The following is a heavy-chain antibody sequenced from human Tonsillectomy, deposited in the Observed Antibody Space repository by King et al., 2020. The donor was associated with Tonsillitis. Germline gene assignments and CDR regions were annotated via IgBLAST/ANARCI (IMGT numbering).Heavy chain of an antibody. CDR3: AKDIVATIFKVFGY. V-gene: IGHV3-9*01. CDR2: ISWNSGSI. J-gene: IGHJ4*02. D-gene: IGHD5-12*01. CDR1: GFTFDDYA. Sequence: VQLVESGGGLVQPGRSLRLSCAASGFTFDDYAMHWVRQAPGKGLEWVSGISWNSGSIGYADSVKGRFTISSDNAKNSLYLQMNSLRAEDTALYYCAKDIVATIFKVFGYWGQGTLVTVSS.